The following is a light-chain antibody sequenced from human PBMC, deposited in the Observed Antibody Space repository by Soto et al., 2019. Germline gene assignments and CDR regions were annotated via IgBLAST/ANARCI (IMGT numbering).Light chain of an antibody. CDR1: SSDVGGYNY. CDR2: DVS. J-gene: IGLJ1*01. V-gene: IGLV2-14*01. CDR3: SSYTSSSTLYV. Sequence: QSALTQPASVSGSPGQSITISCTGTSSDVGGYNYVSWYQQHPGKAPKLMIYDVSNRPSGVSNRFSGAKSLNTASLTISGLQAEDEADYYCSSYTSSSTLYVFGTGTKLTVL.